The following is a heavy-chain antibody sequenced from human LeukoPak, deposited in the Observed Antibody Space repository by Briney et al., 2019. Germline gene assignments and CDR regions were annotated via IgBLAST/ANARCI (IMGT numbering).Heavy chain of an antibody. J-gene: IGHJ4*02. D-gene: IGHD3-10*01. CDR2: ISSSGSTI. CDR1: GFTFSSYE. V-gene: IGHV3-48*03. CDR3: ARGSSYYYGSGSYLYFDY. Sequence: GGSLRLSCAASGFTFSSYEMNWVRQAPGKGLERVSYISSSGSTIYYADSVKGRFTISRDNAKNSLYLQMNSLRAEDTAVYYCARGSSYYYGSGSYLYFDYWGQGTLVTVSS.